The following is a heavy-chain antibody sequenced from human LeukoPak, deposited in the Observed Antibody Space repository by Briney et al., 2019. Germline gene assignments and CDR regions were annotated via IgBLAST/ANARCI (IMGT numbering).Heavy chain of an antibody. V-gene: IGHV4-34*01. J-gene: IGHJ4*02. Sequence: SETLSLTCAVYGGSFSGYYWSWIRQPPGKGLEWIGEINHSGSTNYNPSLKSRGTISVDTSKNQNSLKLTSVTAADTAVYYCARGVNSGYFDYWGQGTLVTVSS. CDR2: INHSGST. CDR1: GGSFSGYY. CDR3: ARGVNSGYFDY. D-gene: IGHD1-26*01.